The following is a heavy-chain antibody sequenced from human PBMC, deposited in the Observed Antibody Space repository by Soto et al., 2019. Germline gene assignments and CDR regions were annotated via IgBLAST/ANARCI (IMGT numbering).Heavy chain of an antibody. D-gene: IGHD6-19*01. J-gene: IGHJ4*02. CDR1: GFTFSSYA. V-gene: IGHV3-23*01. CDR3: AKDPQSSGWLSYYFDY. Sequence: GGSQRLSCGASGFTFSSYAMSWVRQAPGKGLDWVSAISGSGGSTYYADSVTGRFTISRDNSKNTLYLQMNSLRAEDTAVYYCAKDPQSSGWLSYYFDYWGQGTLVTVSS. CDR2: ISGSGGST.